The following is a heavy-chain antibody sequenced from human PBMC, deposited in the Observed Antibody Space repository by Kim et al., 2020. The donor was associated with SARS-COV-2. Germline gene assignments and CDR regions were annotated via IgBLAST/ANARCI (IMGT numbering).Heavy chain of an antibody. CDR1: GFTFDDYA. Sequence: GGSLRLSCAASGFTFDDYAMHWVRQAPGKGLEWVSLISGDGGSTYYADSVKGRFTISRDNSKNSLYLQMNSLRTEDTALYYCAKDIRAAAGYFRPDAFDIWGQGTMVTVSS. CDR2: ISGDGGST. D-gene: IGHD6-13*01. J-gene: IGHJ3*02. V-gene: IGHV3-43*02. CDR3: AKDIRAAAGYFRPDAFDI.